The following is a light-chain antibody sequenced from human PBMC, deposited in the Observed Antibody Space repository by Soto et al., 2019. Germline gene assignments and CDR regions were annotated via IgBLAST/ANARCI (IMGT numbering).Light chain of an antibody. CDR2: DVS. CDR1: QSVGAW. Sequence: DIQMTQSPSTLSASVGDRVTITCRASQSVGAWLAWYQQKPGKAPKLLIYDVSSLESGVPSRFGGSGSVTVFTLTISSLQPDDFATYYCQHYGTFGQGTKV. V-gene: IGKV1-5*01. CDR3: QHYGT. J-gene: IGKJ1*01.